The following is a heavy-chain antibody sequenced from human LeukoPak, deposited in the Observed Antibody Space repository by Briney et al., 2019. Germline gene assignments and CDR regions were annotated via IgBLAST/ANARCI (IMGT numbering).Heavy chain of an antibody. D-gene: IGHD3-22*01. CDR1: GYTFTSYG. V-gene: IGHV1-3*03. J-gene: IGHJ3*02. Sequence: ASVKVSCKASGYTFTSYGISWVRQAPGQRLEWMGWINAGNGNTKYSQEFQGRVTITRDTSASTAYMELSSLRSEDMAVYYCARSGYYDSSGSRAFDIWGQGTMVTVSS. CDR3: ARSGYYDSSGSRAFDI. CDR2: INAGNGNT.